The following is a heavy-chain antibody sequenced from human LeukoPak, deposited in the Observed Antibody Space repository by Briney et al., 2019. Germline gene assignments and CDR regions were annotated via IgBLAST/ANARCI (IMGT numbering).Heavy chain of an antibody. V-gene: IGHV4-34*01. CDR3: ARVTGYMIEDYFDY. D-gene: IGHD3-22*01. CDR1: GGSFSGYY. J-gene: IGHJ4*02. Sequence: SETLSLTCAVYGGSFSGYYWSWIRQPPGKGLEWIGEIDHSGSTNYNPSLKSRVTISRDTSKNQFSLKLSSVTAADTAVYYCARVTGYMIEDYFDYWGQGTLVTVSS. CDR2: IDHSGST.